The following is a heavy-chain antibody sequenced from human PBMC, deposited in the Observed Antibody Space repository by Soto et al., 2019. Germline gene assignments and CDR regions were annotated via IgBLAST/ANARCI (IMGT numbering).Heavy chain of an antibody. CDR1: GDSVSSNSAA. D-gene: IGHD3-10*01. V-gene: IGHV6-1*01. Sequence: PSQTLSLTCAISGDSVSSNSAAWNWIRQSPSRGLKWLGRTYYRSKWYNDYAVSVKSRITINPDTSKNQFSLQLNSVTPEDTAVYYCARDPVTMVRGRADYGMDVWGQGTTVTVSS. CDR2: TYYRSKWYN. J-gene: IGHJ6*02. CDR3: ARDPVTMVRGRADYGMDV.